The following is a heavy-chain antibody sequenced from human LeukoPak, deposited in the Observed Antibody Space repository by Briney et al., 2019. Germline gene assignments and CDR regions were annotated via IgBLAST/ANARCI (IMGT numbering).Heavy chain of an antibody. Sequence: SETLSLTCTVSGGSISSYYWSWIRQPPGEGLEWIGYIYYSGSTNYNPSLKSRVTISVDTSKNQFSLKLSSVTAADTAVYYCARGGSLIDYWGQGTLVTVSS. J-gene: IGHJ4*02. CDR1: GGSISSYY. CDR2: IYYSGST. CDR3: ARGGSLIDY. V-gene: IGHV4-59*01. D-gene: IGHD2-15*01.